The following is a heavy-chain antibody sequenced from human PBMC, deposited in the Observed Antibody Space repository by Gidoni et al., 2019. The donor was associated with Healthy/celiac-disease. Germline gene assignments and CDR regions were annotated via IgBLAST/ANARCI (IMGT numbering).Heavy chain of an antibody. D-gene: IGHD3-3*01. J-gene: IGHJ4*02. CDR1: EFPFSNAW. CDR3: TTSLGYDFLDY. V-gene: IGHV3-15*01. CDR2: IKSKTDGGTT. Sequence: EVQLVESGGGLVKPGGSLRLSCAASEFPFSNAWMSWVRQAPGKGLEWVGRIKSKTDGGTTDYAAPVKGRFTISRDDSKNTLYLQMNSLKTEDTAVYYCTTSLGYDFLDYWGQGTLVTVSS.